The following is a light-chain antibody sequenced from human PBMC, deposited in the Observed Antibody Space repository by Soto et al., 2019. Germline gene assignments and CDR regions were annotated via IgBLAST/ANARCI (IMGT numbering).Light chain of an antibody. Sequence: QSVLTQPASVSGSPGQSITMSCTGTSNDVGGYNYVSWYQQHPGKAPKLIISEVSNRPSGVSLRFSGSKSGNTASLTISGLQAEDEADYYCSSYTSRSTLFVFGTG. V-gene: IGLV2-14*01. J-gene: IGLJ1*01. CDR3: SSYTSRSTLFV. CDR1: SNDVGGYNY. CDR2: EVS.